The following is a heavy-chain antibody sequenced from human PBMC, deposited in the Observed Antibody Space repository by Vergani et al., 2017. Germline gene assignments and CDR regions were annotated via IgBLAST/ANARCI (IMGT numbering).Heavy chain of an antibody. Sequence: EVQLVESGGGLVKPGGSLRLSCAASGFTFSNAWMSCLRPAPGKGLEWVGRIKRKTDGGTTDYAAPVKGGFTISRDDSKNTLYLQMNSLRAEDTAVYYCAAEYSGKRPLFDYWGQGTLVAVSS. CDR3: AAEYSGKRPLFDY. CDR1: GFTFSNAW. D-gene: IGHD1-26*01. V-gene: IGHV3-15*01. J-gene: IGHJ4*02. CDR2: IKRKTDGGTT.